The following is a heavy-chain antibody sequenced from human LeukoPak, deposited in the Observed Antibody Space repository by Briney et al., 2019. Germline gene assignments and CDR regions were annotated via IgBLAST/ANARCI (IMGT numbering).Heavy chain of an antibody. CDR1: GGSISSSSYY. V-gene: IGHV4-39*07. D-gene: IGHD3-9*01. CDR3: ARETIFTPNGYYYYYYMDV. Sequence: PSETLSLTCTVSGGSISSSSYYWGWIRQPPGKGLEWIGSIYYSGSTYYNPSLKSRVTISVDTSKNQFSLKLSSVTAADTAVYYCARETIFTPNGYYYYYYMDVWGKGTTVTVSS. CDR2: IYYSGST. J-gene: IGHJ6*03.